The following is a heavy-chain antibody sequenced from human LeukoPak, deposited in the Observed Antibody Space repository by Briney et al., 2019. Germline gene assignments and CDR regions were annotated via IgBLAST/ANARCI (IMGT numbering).Heavy chain of an antibody. D-gene: IGHD3-10*01. CDR2: IRYDGSNK. CDR3: ATDRGYYTSGSYYLDY. J-gene: IGHJ4*02. CDR1: GFTFSSYG. V-gene: IGHV3-30*02. Sequence: GGSLRLSCAASGFTFSSYGMLWVRQAPGKGLEWVAFIRYDGSNKYYADSVKGRFTISRDNSKNTLYLQMNSLRAEDTAVYYCATDRGYYTSGSYYLDYWGQGTLVTVSS.